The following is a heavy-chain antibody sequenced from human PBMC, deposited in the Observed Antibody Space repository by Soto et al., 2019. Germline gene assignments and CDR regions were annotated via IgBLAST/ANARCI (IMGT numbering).Heavy chain of an antibody. CDR1: GYTFTSYS. Sequence: WASVKVSCKASGYTFTSYSISWVRQAPGQGLEWMGWINAGNGNTKYSQKFQGRVTITRDTSASTAYMELSSLRSEDTAVYYCYEYCISTSCYQPYYYGMDVWG. J-gene: IGHJ6*02. V-gene: IGHV1-3*01. D-gene: IGHD2-2*01. CDR2: INAGNGNT. CDR3: YEYCISTSCYQPYYYGMDV.